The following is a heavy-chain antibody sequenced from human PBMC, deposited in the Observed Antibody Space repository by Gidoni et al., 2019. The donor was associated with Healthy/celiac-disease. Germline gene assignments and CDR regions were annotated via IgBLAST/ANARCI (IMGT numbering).Heavy chain of an antibody. CDR2: IYSGGST. D-gene: IGHD1-7*01. J-gene: IGHJ4*02. V-gene: IGHV3-53*01. CDR3: AKDLLGTTPAY. Sequence: EVQLVESGGGLIQPGWSLRLSCAASGFTVSSNYMSWVRQAPGKGLEWVSVIYSGGSTYYADSVKGRFTISRDNSKNTLYLQMNSLRAEDTAVYYCAKDLLGTTPAYWGQGTLVTVSS. CDR1: GFTVSSNY.